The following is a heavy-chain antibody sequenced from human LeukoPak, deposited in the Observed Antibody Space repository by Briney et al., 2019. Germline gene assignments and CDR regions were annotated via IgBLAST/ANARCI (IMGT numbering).Heavy chain of an antibody. D-gene: IGHD6-19*01. J-gene: IGHJ6*03. V-gene: IGHV3-74*01. Sequence: GGSLRLSCAASGFTFSSYWMHWVRQAPGKGLVWVSRINSDGSSTSYADSVKGRFTISRDNAKNTLYLQMNSLRAEDTAVYYCARGHQWLARDYYYMDVWGKGTTVTISS. CDR3: ARGHQWLARDYYYMDV. CDR1: GFTFSSYW. CDR2: INSDGSST.